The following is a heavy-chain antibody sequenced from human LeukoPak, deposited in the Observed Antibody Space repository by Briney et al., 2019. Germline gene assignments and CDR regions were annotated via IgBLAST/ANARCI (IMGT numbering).Heavy chain of an antibody. CDR1: GFTFSSYS. D-gene: IGHD3-10*01. J-gene: IGHJ3*02. CDR2: ISSSSIYI. V-gene: IGHV3-21*01. CDR3: ARDTPYGSGRGAFDI. Sequence: GGSLRLSCAASGFTFSSYSMNWVRQPPAKGLEWVSSISSSSIYIYYADPLKGRCTISRDNAKNSLYLQMNSLGAEDTAVYYCARDTPYGSGRGAFDIWGQGTMVTVSS.